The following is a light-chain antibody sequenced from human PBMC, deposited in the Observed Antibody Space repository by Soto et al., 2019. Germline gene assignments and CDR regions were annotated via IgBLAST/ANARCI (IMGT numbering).Light chain of an antibody. V-gene: IGKV3-15*01. Sequence: EIVMTQSPASLSVSPGERATLSCRASQSVSSNLAWYQQKPGQAPRLLIYGAFTRATGIPARFSGSGSGTEFTLTISSLQSEDFAVYYCQQYNNWTPFTFGPGTKVDIK. CDR1: QSVSSN. J-gene: IGKJ3*01. CDR2: GAF. CDR3: QQYNNWTPFT.